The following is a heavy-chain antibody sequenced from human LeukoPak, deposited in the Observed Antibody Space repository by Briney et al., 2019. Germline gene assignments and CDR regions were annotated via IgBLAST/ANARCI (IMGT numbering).Heavy chain of an antibody. D-gene: IGHD1-14*01. CDR1: VYTFTSYG. CDR3: ARDRITNWFDP. J-gene: IGHJ5*02. Sequence: ASVNVSCKASVYTFTSYGISWVRQAPGQGLEWMGWISAYNGNTNYAQKPQGRVTMTTDTSTSTDYMELRSMRSDDTAAYYCARDRITNWFDPWGQGTLVTVSS. CDR2: ISAYNGNT. V-gene: IGHV1-18*01.